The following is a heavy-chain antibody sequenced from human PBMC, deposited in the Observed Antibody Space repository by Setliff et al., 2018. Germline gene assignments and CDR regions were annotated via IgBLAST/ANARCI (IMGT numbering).Heavy chain of an antibody. CDR2: INHSGST. J-gene: IGHJ6*03. D-gene: IGHD2-15*01. CDR3: ASQLGEYCSGGSCYSYYYYYYMDV. CDR1: GGSFSGYY. V-gene: IGHV4-34*01. Sequence: SETLSLTCAVYGGSFSGYYWSWIRQPPGKGLEWIGEINHSGSTNYNPSLKSRVTISVDTSKNQFSLKLSSVTAADTAVYYCASQLGEYCSGGSCYSYYYYYYMDVWGKGTTVTVSS.